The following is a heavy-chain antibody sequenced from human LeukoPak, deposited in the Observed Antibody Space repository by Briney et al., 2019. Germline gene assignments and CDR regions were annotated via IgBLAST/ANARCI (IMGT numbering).Heavy chain of an antibody. CDR1: GFTFSSYS. CDR2: ISSSSSYI. CDR3: ARGGDCSSTSCYKVY. V-gene: IGHV3-21*01. D-gene: IGHD2-2*02. J-gene: IGHJ4*02. Sequence: PGGSLRLSCAASGFTFSSYSMNWVRQAPGKGLEWVSSISSSSSYIYYADSVKGRFTISRDNAKNSLYLQMNSLRAEDTAVYYCARGGDCSSTSCYKVYWGQGTLVTVSS.